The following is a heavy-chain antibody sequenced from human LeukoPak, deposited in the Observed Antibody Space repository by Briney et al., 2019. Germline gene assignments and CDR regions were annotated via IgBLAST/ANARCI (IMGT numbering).Heavy chain of an antibody. Sequence: SETLSLTCSVSGYSISSGYYWGWIRQPPGRGLEWIGSIYYTGGTLYNPSLKSRVSMSVDTSTNQFSLKLTSVTAADTAVYYCARDQLYCSSSSCRNLGWFDPWGQGTLVTVSS. CDR2: IYYTGGT. V-gene: IGHV4-38-2*02. D-gene: IGHD2-2*01. CDR1: GYSISSGYY. CDR3: ARDQLYCSSSSCRNLGWFDP. J-gene: IGHJ5*02.